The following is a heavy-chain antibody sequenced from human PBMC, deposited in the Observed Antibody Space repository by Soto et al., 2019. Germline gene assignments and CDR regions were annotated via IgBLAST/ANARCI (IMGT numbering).Heavy chain of an antibody. CDR1: GGSISSSSYY. D-gene: IGHD3-9*01. Sequence: QLQLQESGPGLVKPSETLSLTCTVSGGSISSSSYYWGWIRQPPGKGLEWIGSIYYSGSTYYNPSLNSRVTISVDTSKNQFSLKLSSVTAADTAVYYCARPAYDTYYFDYWGQGTLVTVSS. CDR3: ARPAYDTYYFDY. CDR2: IYYSGST. V-gene: IGHV4-39*01. J-gene: IGHJ4*02.